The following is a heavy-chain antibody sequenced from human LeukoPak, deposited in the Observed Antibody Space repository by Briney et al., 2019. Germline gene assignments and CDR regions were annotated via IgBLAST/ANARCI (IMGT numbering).Heavy chain of an antibody. J-gene: IGHJ4*02. D-gene: IGHD3-22*01. CDR1: GGSISSYY. Sequence: SETLSLTCTVSGGSISSYYWSWILQPPGKGLEWIGYIYYSGSTNYNPSLKSRVTISVDTSKNQFSLKLSSVTAADTAVYYCAREDYYDSNGYQIWGQGTLVTVSS. V-gene: IGHV4-59*01. CDR3: AREDYYDSNGYQI. CDR2: IYYSGST.